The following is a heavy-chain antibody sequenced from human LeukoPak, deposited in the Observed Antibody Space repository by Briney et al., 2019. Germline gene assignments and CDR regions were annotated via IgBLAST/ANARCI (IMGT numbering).Heavy chain of an antibody. Sequence: KPGGSLRLSCAASGFTFSSYGMNWVRQAPGKGLEWVSSISSTSGYIYYADSVKGRFTISRDNAKNSLYLQMNSLRAEDTAVYYCTRGEVDITMIVVVIYYFDYWGQGTLVTVSS. D-gene: IGHD3-22*01. CDR1: GFTFSSYG. V-gene: IGHV3-21*01. CDR3: TRGEVDITMIVVVIYYFDY. J-gene: IGHJ4*02. CDR2: ISSTSGYI.